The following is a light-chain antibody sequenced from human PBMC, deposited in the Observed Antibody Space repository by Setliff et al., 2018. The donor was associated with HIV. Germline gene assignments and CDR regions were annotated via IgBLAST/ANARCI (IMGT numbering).Light chain of an antibody. J-gene: IGLJ1*01. CDR3: SAYTSSSTYV. V-gene: IGLV2-14*03. CDR2: AVS. Sequence: QSALAQPASVSGSPGQSITISCTGSSSDVGGYNYVSWYQQHPCKAPKLMIYAVSNRPSGVSNRFSGSKYGNTASLTISGLQAEDEADYYCSAYTSSSTYVFGTGTKVTVL. CDR1: SSDVGGYNY.